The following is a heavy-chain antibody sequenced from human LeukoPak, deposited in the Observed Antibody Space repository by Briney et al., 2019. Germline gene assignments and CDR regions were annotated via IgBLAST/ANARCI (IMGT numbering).Heavy chain of an antibody. V-gene: IGHV3-33*01. CDR2: IWYDGSNK. CDR1: GFTFSSYG. J-gene: IGHJ4*02. CDR3: ARDWPSSGFDY. D-gene: IGHD6-19*01. Sequence: PGGSLRLSCAASGFTFSSYGMHWVRQAPGKGLEWVAVIWYDGSNKYYADSVKGRFTISRDNSKNTLYLQMNSLRAEDTAVYYCARDWPSSGFDYWGQGTLVTVSS.